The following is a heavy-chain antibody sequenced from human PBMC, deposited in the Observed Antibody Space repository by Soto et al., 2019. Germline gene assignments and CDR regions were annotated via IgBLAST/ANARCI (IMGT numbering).Heavy chain of an antibody. J-gene: IGHJ6*02. V-gene: IGHV1-2*02. Sequence: QVQLVQSGAEVKKPGASVKVSCKASGYTFTGYYMHWVRQALGQGREWMGWINPNSGGTNYAQKFQGRVTMTRDTSISTAYMELSRLRSDDTAVYYCARANGPYYYYGMDVWGQGTTVTVSS. D-gene: IGHD1-1*01. CDR2: INPNSGGT. CDR3: ARANGPYYYYGMDV. CDR1: GYTFTGYY.